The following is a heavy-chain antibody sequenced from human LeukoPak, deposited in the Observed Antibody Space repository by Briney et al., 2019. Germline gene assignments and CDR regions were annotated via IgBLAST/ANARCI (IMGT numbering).Heavy chain of an antibody. J-gene: IGHJ4*02. CDR1: GGTFRNYA. V-gene: IGHV1-69*04. D-gene: IGHD6-13*01. CDR3: ARDQGVAAAGVFDT. CDR2: IMPILDIV. Sequence: GSSVKVSCKASGGTFRNYAISWVRQAPGQGLEWMGRIMPILDIVNLAQTFQGRVTITADKSTTTAYMELNSLRSDDTAVYYCARDQGVAAAGVFDTWGQGTLVTVSS.